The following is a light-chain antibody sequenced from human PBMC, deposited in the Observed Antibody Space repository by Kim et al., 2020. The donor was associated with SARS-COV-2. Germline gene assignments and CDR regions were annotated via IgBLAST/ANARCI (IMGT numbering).Light chain of an antibody. Sequence: SASVGDRVTITCRASENIGTWLAWYQQKPGRAPSLLIYLASTLESGVPSRFSGNGSGTEFSLSITSLQPDDFATYYCQHYSRFPYTFGQGTKLEIK. J-gene: IGKJ2*01. CDR3: QHYSRFPYT. CDR2: LAS. V-gene: IGKV1-5*03. CDR1: ENIGTW.